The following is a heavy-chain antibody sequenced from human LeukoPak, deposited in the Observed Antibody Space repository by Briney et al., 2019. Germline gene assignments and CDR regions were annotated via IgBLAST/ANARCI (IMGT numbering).Heavy chain of an antibody. CDR3: ARARSRSGSGSYYSSPYYYGMDV. J-gene: IGHJ6*02. CDR1: GGSFSGYY. Sequence: KPSETLSLTCAVYGGSFSGYYWTWIRQPPGKGLEWIGEINHSGSTKYNPSLKSRVTISVDTSKNQFSLKLSSVTAADTAVYYCARARSRSGSGSYYSSPYYYGMDVWGQGTTVTVSS. CDR2: INHSGST. V-gene: IGHV4-34*01. D-gene: IGHD3-10*01.